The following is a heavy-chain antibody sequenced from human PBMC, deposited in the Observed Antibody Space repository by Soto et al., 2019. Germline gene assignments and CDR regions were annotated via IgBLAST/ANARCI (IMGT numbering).Heavy chain of an antibody. J-gene: IGHJ4*02. CDR3: ARQVVEEEWLLSIGGEDPRRGTAY. CDR1: GGSISSSSYY. CDR2: IYYSGST. D-gene: IGHD3-3*01. Sequence: QLQLQESGPGLVKPSETLSLTCTVSGGSISSSSYYWGWIRQPPGKGLEWIGSIYYSGSTYYNPSLKSRVHISVDTSKKQFSLKLSSVTAADTAVYYCARQVVEEEWLLSIGGEDPRRGTAYWGQGTLVTVSS. V-gene: IGHV4-39*01.